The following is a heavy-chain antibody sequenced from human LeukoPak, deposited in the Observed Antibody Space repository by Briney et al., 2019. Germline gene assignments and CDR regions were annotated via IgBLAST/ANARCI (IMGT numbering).Heavy chain of an antibody. CDR2: IYSGGST. D-gene: IGHD4-11*01. V-gene: IGHV3-NL1*01. CDR1: GFTFSSYG. Sequence: GGSLRLSCAASGFTFSSYGMHWVRQAPGKGLEWVSVIYSGGSTYYADSVKGRFTISRDNSKNTLYLQMNSLRAEDTAVYYCAKGDRSNYLLMDVWGKGTTVTVSS. CDR3: AKGDRSNYLLMDV. J-gene: IGHJ6*03.